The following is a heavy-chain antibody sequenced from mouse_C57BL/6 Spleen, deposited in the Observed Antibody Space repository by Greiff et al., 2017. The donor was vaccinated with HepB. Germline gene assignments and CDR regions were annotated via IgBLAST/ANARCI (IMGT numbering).Heavy chain of an antibody. J-gene: IGHJ4*01. V-gene: IGHV5-17*01. CDR1: GFTFSDYG. Sequence: EVMLVESGGGLVKPGGSLKLSCAASGFTFSDYGMHWVRQAPEKGLEWVAYISSGSSTIYYADTVKGRFTISRDNAKNTLFLQMTSLRSEDTAMFYGARNYGSSYAGGVMDYWGQGTSVTVSS. CDR3: ARNYGSSYAGGVMDY. CDR2: ISSGSSTI. D-gene: IGHD1-1*01.